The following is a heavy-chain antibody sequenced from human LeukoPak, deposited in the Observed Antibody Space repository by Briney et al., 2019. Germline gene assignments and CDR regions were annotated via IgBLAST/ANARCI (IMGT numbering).Heavy chain of an antibody. Sequence: SETLSLTCAVYGGSFSGYYWSWIRQPPGKGLEWIGEINHSGSTYYNPSLKSRVTISVDTSKNQFSLKLSSVTAADTAVYYCARHENDILTGYYEPAFDYWGQGTLVTVSS. J-gene: IGHJ4*02. CDR2: INHSGST. CDR3: ARHENDILTGYYEPAFDY. CDR1: GGSFSGYY. D-gene: IGHD3-9*01. V-gene: IGHV4-34*01.